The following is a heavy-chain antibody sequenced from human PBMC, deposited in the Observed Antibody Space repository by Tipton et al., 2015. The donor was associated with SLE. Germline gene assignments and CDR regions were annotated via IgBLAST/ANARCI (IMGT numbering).Heavy chain of an antibody. D-gene: IGHD2-8*02. V-gene: IGHV4-38-2*02. CDR1: GFYITSGFN. Sequence: TLSLTCTVSGFYITSGFNWGWIRQPPGKGLEWIGIIYHTGTTKYSPSLQRRVAISVDTSGRLFFLRLSSMTAADTAVYYCARLGYCTGDTVCFTGIDQWGQGTLVTVSS. CDR3: ARLGYCTGDTVCFTGIDQ. CDR2: IYHTGTT. J-gene: IGHJ5*02.